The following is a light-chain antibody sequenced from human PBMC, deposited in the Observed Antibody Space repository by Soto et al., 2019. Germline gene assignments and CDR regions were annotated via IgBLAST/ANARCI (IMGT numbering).Light chain of an antibody. CDR1: SSDVGAYNY. J-gene: IGLJ1*01. V-gene: IGLV2-14*01. Sequence: QAVVAQPASVSGSPGQSITISCTGTSSDVGAYNYVSWYQQHPGKAPKLMIYEVRGRPSGVSNRFSGSKSGNTASLTISGLQAEDEGDYFCSSYGSTRARYVFGTGTKVTVL. CDR2: EVR. CDR3: SSYGSTRARYV.